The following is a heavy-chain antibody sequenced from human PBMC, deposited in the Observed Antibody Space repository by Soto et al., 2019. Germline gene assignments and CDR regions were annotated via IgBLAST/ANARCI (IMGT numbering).Heavy chain of an antibody. CDR3: AKSNYDFWSGYYPIYGMDV. V-gene: IGHV3-23*01. Sequence: LRLSCAASGFTFSSYAMSWVRQAPGKGLEWVSAISGSGGSTYYADSVKGRFTISRDNSKNTLYLQMNSLRAEDTAVYYCAKSNYDFWSGYYPIYGMDVWGQGTTVTVSS. CDR1: GFTFSSYA. CDR2: ISGSGGST. D-gene: IGHD3-3*01. J-gene: IGHJ6*02.